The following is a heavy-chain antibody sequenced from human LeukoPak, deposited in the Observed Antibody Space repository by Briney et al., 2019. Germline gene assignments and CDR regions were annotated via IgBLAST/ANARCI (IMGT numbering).Heavy chain of an antibody. CDR3: AAVLNYYGHGWFDP. Sequence: SVKVSCKASGFTFTSSAMQWVRQARGQRLEWIGWIVVGSGNTNYAQKFQERVTITRDMSTSIAYMELSSLRSEDTAVYYCAAVLNYYGHGWFDPWGQGTLVTVSS. D-gene: IGHD3-10*01. J-gene: IGHJ5*02. V-gene: IGHV1-58*02. CDR1: GFTFTSSA. CDR2: IVVGSGNT.